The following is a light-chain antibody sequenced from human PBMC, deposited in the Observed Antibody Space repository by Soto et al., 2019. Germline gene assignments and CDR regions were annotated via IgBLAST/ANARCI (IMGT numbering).Light chain of an antibody. CDR3: QQRSIWPLT. J-gene: IGKJ5*01. CDR2: DAS. Sequence: IVLTQSPGTLSLSPGERATLSCRASQSVSSYFAWYQQKPGQAPRLLIYDASNRATGIPARFSGSGSGTDFTLTISSLEAEDFAVYYCQQRSIWPLTFGQGTRLEIK. CDR1: QSVSSY. V-gene: IGKV3-11*01.